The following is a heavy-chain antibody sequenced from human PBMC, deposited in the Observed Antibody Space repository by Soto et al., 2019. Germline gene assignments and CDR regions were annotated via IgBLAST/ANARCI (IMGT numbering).Heavy chain of an antibody. J-gene: IGHJ4*02. CDR1: GFTFSNAW. Sequence: PGGSLRLSCAASGFTFSNAWMSWVRQAPGKGLEWVGRIKSKTDGGATDYAAPVKGRFTISRDDSKNTLYLQMNSLKTEDTAVYYCTTTPIVVVVAATNGVFDYWGQGTLVTVSS. D-gene: IGHD2-15*01. V-gene: IGHV3-15*01. CDR3: TTTPIVVVVAATNGVFDY. CDR2: IKSKTDGGAT.